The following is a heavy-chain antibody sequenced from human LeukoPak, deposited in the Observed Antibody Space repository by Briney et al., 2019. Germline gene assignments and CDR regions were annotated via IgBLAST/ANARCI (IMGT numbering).Heavy chain of an antibody. CDR2: ISSSSSTI. D-gene: IGHD3-22*01. Sequence: AGGSLRLSCAASGFTFSSYGMNWVRQAPGKGLEWVSYISSSSSTIYYADSVKGRFTISRDNAKNSLYLQMNSLRAEDTAVYYCARVIDYYDSSPWDYWGQGTLVTVSS. J-gene: IGHJ4*02. CDR1: GFTFSSYG. V-gene: IGHV3-48*04. CDR3: ARVIDYYDSSPWDY.